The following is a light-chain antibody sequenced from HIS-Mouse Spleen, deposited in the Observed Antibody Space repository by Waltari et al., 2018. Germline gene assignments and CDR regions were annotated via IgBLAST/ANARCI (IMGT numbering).Light chain of an antibody. CDR1: SSDVGGYNY. CDR3: CSYAGSYRV. CDR2: GVS. V-gene: IGLV2-11*01. Sequence: QSALTQPRSVSGSPGQSVTISCTGTSSDVGGYNYVSWYPQHPGKAPHLMIYGVSKRTAGVPHRFSGSKSGNTASLTISGLQAEDEADYYCCSYAGSYRVFGTGTKVTVL. J-gene: IGLJ1*01.